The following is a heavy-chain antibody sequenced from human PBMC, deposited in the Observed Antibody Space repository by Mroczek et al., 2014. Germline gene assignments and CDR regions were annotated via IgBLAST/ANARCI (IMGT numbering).Heavy chain of an antibody. CDR1: GYTFTSYD. CDR3: ARSYYYDSSGYYLDAFDI. Sequence: QVQLVQSGAEVKKPGASVKVSCKASGYTFTSYDINWVRQATGQGLEWMGWMNPNSGNTGYAQKFQGRVTMTRNTSISTAYMELSSLRSEDTAVYYCARSYYYDSSGYYLDAFDIWGQGTMVTVSS. D-gene: IGHD3-22*01. CDR2: MNPNSGNT. V-gene: IGHV1-8*01. J-gene: IGHJ3*02.